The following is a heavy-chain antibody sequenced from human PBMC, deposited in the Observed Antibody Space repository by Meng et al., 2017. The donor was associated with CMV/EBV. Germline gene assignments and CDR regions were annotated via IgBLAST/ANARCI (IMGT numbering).Heavy chain of an antibody. V-gene: IGHV3-9*01. J-gene: IGHJ6*02. CDR3: AFAPTYYYGMDV. CDR2: ISWNSGSI. Sequence: SLKISCAASGFTFDDYAMHWVRQAPGKGLEWVSGISWNSGSIGYADSVKGRFTISRDNAKNSLYLQMNSLRAEDTASYYCAFAPTYYYGMDVWGQGTTVTVSS. CDR1: GFTFDDYA.